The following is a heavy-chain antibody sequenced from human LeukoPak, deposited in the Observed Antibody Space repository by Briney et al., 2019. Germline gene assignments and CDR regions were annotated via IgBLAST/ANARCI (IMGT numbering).Heavy chain of an antibody. CDR1: GGTFSSYA. V-gene: IGHV1-69*04. CDR3: ARSPGEQWPFDY. D-gene: IGHD6-19*01. J-gene: IGHJ4*02. CDR2: IIPIFGIA. Sequence: SVKVSCKASGGTFSSYAISWVRQAPGQGLEWMGRIIPIFGIANYAQKFQGRVTITADKSTSTAYMELSSLRSEDTAVYYCARSPGEQWPFDYWGQGTLVTVSS.